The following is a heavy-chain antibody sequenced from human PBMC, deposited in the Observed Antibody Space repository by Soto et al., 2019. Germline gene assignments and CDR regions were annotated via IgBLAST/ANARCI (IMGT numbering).Heavy chain of an antibody. J-gene: IGHJ4*02. V-gene: IGHV4-34*01. CDR3: AKVSNYDSIDDY. D-gene: IGHD4-4*01. CDR1: GGSFSGYY. CDR2: INHSGST. Sequence: SATLSLTCAVSGGSFSGYYWSWIRQPPGKGLEWIGEINHSGSTNYNPSLKSRVTISVDTSKNQFSLKLSSVTAADTAVYYCAKVSNYDSIDDYWGQGTLVTVSS.